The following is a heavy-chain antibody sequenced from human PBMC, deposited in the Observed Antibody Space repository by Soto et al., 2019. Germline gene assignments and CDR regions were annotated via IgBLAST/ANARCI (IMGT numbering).Heavy chain of an antibody. CDR3: ARGSGSYQGGYFDY. V-gene: IGHV3-64*02. CDR1: GFTFSSYA. CDR2: ISSNGGST. D-gene: IGHD1-26*01. J-gene: IGHJ4*02. Sequence: GGSLRLSCAASGFTFSSYAMHWVRQAPGRGLEYVSAISSNGGSTYYADSVKGRFTISRDNSKNTLYLQMGSLRAEDMAVYYCARGSGSYQGGYFDYWGQGTLVTVSS.